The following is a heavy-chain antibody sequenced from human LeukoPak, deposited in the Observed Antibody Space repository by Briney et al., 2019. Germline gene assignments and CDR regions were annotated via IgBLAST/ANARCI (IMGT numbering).Heavy chain of an antibody. CDR1: GGSFSGYY. V-gene: IGHV4-59*01. CDR2: IYYSGST. CDR3: ARGLIVGATPPPFDY. D-gene: IGHD1-26*01. Sequence: SETLSLTCAVYGGSFSGYYWSWIRQPPGKGLEWIGYIYYSGSTNYNPSLKSRVTISVDTSKNQFSLKLSSVTAADAAVYYCARGLIVGATPPPFDYWGQGTLVTVSS. J-gene: IGHJ4*02.